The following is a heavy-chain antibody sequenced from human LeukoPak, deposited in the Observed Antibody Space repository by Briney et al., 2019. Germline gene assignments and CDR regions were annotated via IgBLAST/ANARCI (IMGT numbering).Heavy chain of an antibody. CDR2: ISGSGGST. V-gene: IGHV3-23*01. Sequence: GGSLRLSCAASGFTFSSYAMSWVRQAPGKGLEWVSAISGSGGSTYYADSVKGRFTISRDSSKNTLYLQMNSLRAEDTAVYYCAKGFIVVVVAGGFDYWGQGTLVTVSS. J-gene: IGHJ4*02. CDR1: GFTFSSYA. D-gene: IGHD2-15*01. CDR3: AKGFIVVVVAGGFDY.